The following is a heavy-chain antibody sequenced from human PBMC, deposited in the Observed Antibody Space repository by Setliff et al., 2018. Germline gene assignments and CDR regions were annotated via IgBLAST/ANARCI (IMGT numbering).Heavy chain of an antibody. J-gene: IGHJ5*02. Sequence: SETLSLTCTVSGGSISSGSYYWSWIRQPAGKGLEWIGHFHTGGSTNYNRSLRSRVSISVDTSKNQFSLKLSSVTAADTATYYCARAGPTVTFFRVLVISWWDPWGQGSLGTVS. V-gene: IGHV4-61*09. CDR1: GGSISSGSYY. CDR2: FHTGGST. CDR3: ARAGPTVTFFRVLVISWWDP. D-gene: IGHD3-3*01.